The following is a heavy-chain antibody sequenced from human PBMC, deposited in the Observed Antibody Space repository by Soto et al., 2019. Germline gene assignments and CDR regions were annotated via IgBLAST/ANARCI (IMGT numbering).Heavy chain of an antibody. CDR2: ISSDETTK. Sequence: QVQLVESGGGVVQPGRSLRLSCAASGFTFTRYAIHWVRQAPGKGLEWVAVISSDETTKYYADSVRGRFTISRDNSKNTLYLQMDSLRAEDTAVYFCARHFCVSDSSYLYHYGMDVWGQGTTVTVSS. CDR1: GFTFTRYA. J-gene: IGHJ6*02. CDR3: ARHFCVSDSSYLYHYGMDV. D-gene: IGHD2-21*02. V-gene: IGHV3-30-3*01.